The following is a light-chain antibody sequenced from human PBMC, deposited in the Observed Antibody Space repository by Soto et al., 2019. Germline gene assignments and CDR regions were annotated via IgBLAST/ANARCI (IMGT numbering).Light chain of an antibody. CDR2: YDS. CDR1: NSGSKS. J-gene: IGLJ1*01. V-gene: IGLV3-21*04. CDR3: QVWDSSSDHYV. Sequence: SYELTQPPSVSVAPGKTARITCGGNNSGSKSVHWYQQKPGQAPVLVIYYDSDRPSGIPERFSGSNSGNTATLTISRVEAGDEADYYCQVWDSSSDHYVFGTGTQVTVL.